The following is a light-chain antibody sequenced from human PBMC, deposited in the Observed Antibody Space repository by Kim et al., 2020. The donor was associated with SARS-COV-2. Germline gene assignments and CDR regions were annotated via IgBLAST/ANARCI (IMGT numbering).Light chain of an antibody. V-gene: IGKV1-27*01. Sequence: ALVGDRVTITCRASKDNSNYLAWFQHKPGTAPKLLIYAASALHSEVPSRFSGSGSGTDFTLTISSLQPEDVATFYCQSYNSAPWTFGRGTKVDIK. J-gene: IGKJ1*01. CDR3: QSYNSAPWT. CDR1: KDNSNY. CDR2: AAS.